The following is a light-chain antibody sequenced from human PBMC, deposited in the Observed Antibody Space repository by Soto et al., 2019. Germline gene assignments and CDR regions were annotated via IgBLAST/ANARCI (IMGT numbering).Light chain of an antibody. J-gene: IGKJ2*01. CDR1: KSISSY. CDR2: AAS. V-gene: IGKV1-39*01. Sequence: DIQMTQYPSSLSASVGDRVTITCRASKSISSYLNWYQQKPGKVPKLLIYAASSLQSGVPSRFSGSGSGTDFTLTISSLQPEDFATYYCQQSYSTPRTFGQGTKLEIK. CDR3: QQSYSTPRT.